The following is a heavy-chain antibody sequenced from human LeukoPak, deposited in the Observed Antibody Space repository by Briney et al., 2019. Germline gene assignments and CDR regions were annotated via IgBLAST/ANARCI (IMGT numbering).Heavy chain of an antibody. CDR1: GCSISSYY. V-gene: IGHV4-59*01. J-gene: IGHJ4*02. D-gene: IGHD3-22*01. Sequence: SETLSFTCTVSGCSISSYYWSWIRQPPGKGLEWIGYIYYSGSTNYNPSLKSRVTISVDTSKNQFSLKLSSVTAADTAVYYCARAVSGYYSLFDYWGQGTLVTVSS. CDR3: ARAVSGYYSLFDY. CDR2: IYYSGST.